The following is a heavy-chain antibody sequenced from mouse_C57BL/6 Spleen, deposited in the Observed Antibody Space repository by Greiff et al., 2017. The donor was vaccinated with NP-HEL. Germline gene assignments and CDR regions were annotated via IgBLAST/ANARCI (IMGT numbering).Heavy chain of an antibody. CDR3: ARVYYDYDVYYFDY. CDR2: ISYDGSN. D-gene: IGHD2-4*01. J-gene: IGHJ2*01. V-gene: IGHV3-6*01. Sequence: EVKLQESGPGLVKPSQSLSLTCSVTGYSITSGYYWNWIRQFPGNKLEWMGYISYDGSNNYNPSLKNRISITRDTSKNQFFLKLNSVTTEDTATYYCARVYYDYDVYYFDYWGQGTTLTVSS. CDR1: GYSITSGYY.